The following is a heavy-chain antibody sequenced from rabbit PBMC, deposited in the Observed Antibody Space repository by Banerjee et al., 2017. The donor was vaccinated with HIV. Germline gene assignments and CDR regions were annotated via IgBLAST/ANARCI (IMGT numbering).Heavy chain of an antibody. CDR2: IYTGSSGST. D-gene: IGHD4-1*01. Sequence: QEQLEESGGDLVKPEGSLTLTCTASGFSFSNSYYMCWVRQAPGKGLEWIGCIYTGSSGSTYYASWAKGRLTISKTSSTTVTLQMTSLTAADTATYFCARDLAGVIGWNFNLWGQGTLVTVS. V-gene: IGHV1S45*01. CDR3: ARDLAGVIGWNFNL. J-gene: IGHJ4*01. CDR1: GFSFSNSYY.